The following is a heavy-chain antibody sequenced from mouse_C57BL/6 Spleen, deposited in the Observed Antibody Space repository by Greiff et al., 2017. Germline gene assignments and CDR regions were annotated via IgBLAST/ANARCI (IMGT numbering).Heavy chain of an antibody. Sequence: EVKLVESGGGLVQPGGSLSLSCAASGFTFTDYYMSWVRQPPGKALEWLGFIRNKANGYKTEYSATVKGRFTISRDTSQSNLYLLMNALRAEDSSTYYCARCYYYYAMDYWGQGTSVTVSS. CDR1: GFTFTDYY. V-gene: IGHV7-3*01. CDR2: IRNKANGYKT. J-gene: IGHJ4*01. CDR3: ARCYYYYAMDY.